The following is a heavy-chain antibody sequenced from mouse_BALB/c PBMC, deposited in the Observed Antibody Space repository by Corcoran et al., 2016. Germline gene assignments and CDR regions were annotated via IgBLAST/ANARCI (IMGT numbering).Heavy chain of an antibody. J-gene: IGHJ4*01. Sequence: QIQLVQSGPELKKPGETVKISCKASGYTFTNYGMKWVKQAPGKGLKWMGWINTYTGEPTYADDFKGRFALSLETSASTAYLKINNHKNEDTATYFCAREPRAMDYWGQGTSVTVSS. CDR1: GYTFTNYG. V-gene: IGHV9-3-1*01. CDR3: AREPRAMDY. CDR2: INTYTGEP.